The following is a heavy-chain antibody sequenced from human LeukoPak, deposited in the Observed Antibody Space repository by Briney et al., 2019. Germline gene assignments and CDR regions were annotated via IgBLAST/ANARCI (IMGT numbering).Heavy chain of an antibody. CDR3: VRGGSSSSGPPDY. V-gene: IGHV3-21*01. CDR2: ISPRSDYI. Sequence: GGSLRLSCAASRLTFNTYSMTCLRPAPGKGLEGVSSISPRSDYIYYADPVRGRFTISRDNAENSLYLQMNSLRAEDTAVYYCVRGGSSSSGPPDYWGQGTLVTVSS. D-gene: IGHD6-6*01. J-gene: IGHJ4*02. CDR1: RLTFNTYS.